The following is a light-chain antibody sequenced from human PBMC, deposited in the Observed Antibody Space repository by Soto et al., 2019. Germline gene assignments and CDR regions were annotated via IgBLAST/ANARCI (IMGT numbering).Light chain of an antibody. CDR3: QQYYSIPYT. CDR2: WAS. J-gene: IGKJ2*01. V-gene: IGKV4-1*01. CDR1: QSILFSSNNRNY. Sequence: DIVMTQSPDSLAVSLGERATINCKSSQSILFSSNNRNYVTWYQQKPGQPPRVVVYWASTRASGVPDRFSGSGSGTDFTLTISSLQAEDVAVYYCQQYYSIPYTFGQRTKLE.